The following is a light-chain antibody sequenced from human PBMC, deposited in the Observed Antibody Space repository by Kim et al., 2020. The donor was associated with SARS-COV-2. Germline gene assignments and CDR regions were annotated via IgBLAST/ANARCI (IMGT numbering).Light chain of an antibody. V-gene: IGLV3-19*01. CDR1: SLRRSY. J-gene: IGLJ3*02. Sequence: ALGQTVRITCQGDSLRRSYASWYQQRPGQAPVLVIFGQKSRPSGIPDRFSGSSSGNTSSLTITGAQAEDEADYYCNSRDSSANHLVFGGGTQLTVL. CDR2: GQK. CDR3: NSRDSSANHLV.